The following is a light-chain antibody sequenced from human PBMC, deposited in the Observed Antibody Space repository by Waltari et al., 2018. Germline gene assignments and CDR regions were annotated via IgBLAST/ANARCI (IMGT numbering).Light chain of an antibody. V-gene: IGKV3-20*01. CDR3: QHYVRLPVT. Sequence: EIVLTQSPGTLSLSPGERATLSCWASQSVGGTLAWYQQKPGQAPRLLIYGASSRATVIPDRFSGSGSGTVVSLSISRLEPEDFAVYYCQHYVRLPVTFGQGTKVEIK. CDR1: QSVGGT. CDR2: GAS. J-gene: IGKJ1*01.